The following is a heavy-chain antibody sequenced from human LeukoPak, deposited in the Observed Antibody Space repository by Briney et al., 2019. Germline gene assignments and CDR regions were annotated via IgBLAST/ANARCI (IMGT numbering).Heavy chain of an antibody. Sequence: GESLRLSCVGSGFTFRSHAMSWVRQAPEKGLEFVSGIYENGGTTYYADSVKGRFSISRDNSKNTLYLQMDSLRGEDTAVYYCAKDFRIGYSAHFDYWGQGALVTVSS. CDR3: AKDFRIGYSAHFDY. J-gene: IGHJ4*02. V-gene: IGHV3-23*01. D-gene: IGHD2-21*01. CDR2: IYENGGTT. CDR1: GFTFRSHA.